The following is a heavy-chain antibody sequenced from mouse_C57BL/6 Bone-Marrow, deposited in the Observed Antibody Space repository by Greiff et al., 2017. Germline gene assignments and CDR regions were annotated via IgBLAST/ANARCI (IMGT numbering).Heavy chain of an antibody. V-gene: IGHV14-4*01. J-gene: IGHJ2*01. CDR3: TGCAFITTVVGGA. CDR2: IDPGNGVT. Sequence: EVQLQQSGAELVRPGASVKLSCTASGFTIKNAFMPWVKQRPDQGLEWIGWIDPGNGVTEYASKFQGKATITADTSSNTAYRQLSSLTSEDTAVYYCTGCAFITTVVGGAWGKGTTRTVSS. CDR1: GFTIKNAF. D-gene: IGHD1-1*01.